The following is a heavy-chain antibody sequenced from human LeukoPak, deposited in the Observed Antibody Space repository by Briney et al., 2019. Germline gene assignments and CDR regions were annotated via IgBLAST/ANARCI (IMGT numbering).Heavy chain of an antibody. CDR2: VFYSGIT. CDR3: ARHLLRDGYHYFDY. CDR1: GGSIGSNSYY. J-gene: IGHJ4*02. D-gene: IGHD5-24*01. Sequence: SETLSLTCTVSGGSIGSNSYYWGWVRQSPGKGLEWIGSVFYSGITYYTPSLKSRVTISVDTSNNQFSLRLISVTSADTAVYYCARHLLRDGYHYFDYWGQGTLVTVSS. V-gene: IGHV4-39*01.